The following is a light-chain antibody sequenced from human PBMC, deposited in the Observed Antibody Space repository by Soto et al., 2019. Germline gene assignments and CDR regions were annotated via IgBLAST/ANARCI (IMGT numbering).Light chain of an antibody. CDR2: DAS. V-gene: IGKV1-5*01. Sequence: DIPRTHSPSTRSASVGDRVTITCRASQSISSWLAWYQQKPGKAPNLLIYDASSLQSGVPSRFSGSGSGTEFTLTIRSLKPDDFATYYCQQYNSYSTFGQGTKVDIK. CDR1: QSISSW. CDR3: QQYNSYST. J-gene: IGKJ1*01.